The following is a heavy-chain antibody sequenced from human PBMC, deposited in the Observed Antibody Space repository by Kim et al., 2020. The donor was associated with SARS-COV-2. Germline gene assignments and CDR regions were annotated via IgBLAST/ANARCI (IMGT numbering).Heavy chain of an antibody. Sequence: GGSLRLSCAASGFTVSSNYMSWVRQAPGKGLEWVSVIYSGGSTYYADSVKGRFTISRDNSKNTLYLQMNSLRAEDTAVYYCARAGYYYGSGSYPAPGKHYYDYYGMDVWGQGTTVTVSS. CDR3: ARAGYYYGSGSYPAPGKHYYDYYGMDV. CDR2: IYSGGST. CDR1: GFTVSSNY. D-gene: IGHD3-10*01. J-gene: IGHJ6*02. V-gene: IGHV3-53*01.